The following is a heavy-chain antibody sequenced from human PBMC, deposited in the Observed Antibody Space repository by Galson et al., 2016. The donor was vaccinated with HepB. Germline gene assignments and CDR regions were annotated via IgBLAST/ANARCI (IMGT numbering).Heavy chain of an antibody. CDR3: ARDHSYRLDL. CDR2: LNQDGSKK. CDR1: GFTFSNSW. Sequence: SLRLSCAASGFTFSNSWMNWVRQAPGKGLEWVANLNQDGSKKFYVDSVKGRFTISRDNAQNSVFLQMSGLRAEDTAVYYCARDHSYRLDLWGQGTLVTVSS. V-gene: IGHV3-7*01. J-gene: IGHJ4*02. D-gene: IGHD3-16*02.